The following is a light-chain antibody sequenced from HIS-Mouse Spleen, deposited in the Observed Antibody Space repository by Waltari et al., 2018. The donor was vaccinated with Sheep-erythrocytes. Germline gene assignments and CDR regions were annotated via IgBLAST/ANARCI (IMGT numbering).Light chain of an antibody. CDR3: QAWDSSTVV. Sequence: SYELTQPPSVSVSPGQTASITCSGDKLGDKYACWYHQKPGQSPMLVIYQDSKRPSGIPGRFSGSNSGNTATLTISGTQAMDEADYYCQAWDSSTVVFGGGTKLTVL. CDR2: QDS. CDR1: KLGDKY. V-gene: IGLV3-1*01. J-gene: IGLJ2*01.